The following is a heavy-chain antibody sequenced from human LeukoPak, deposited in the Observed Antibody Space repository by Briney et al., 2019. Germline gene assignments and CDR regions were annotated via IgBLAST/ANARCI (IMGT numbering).Heavy chain of an antibody. Sequence: PGGSLRLSCAAPGFTFSSTVMSWVRQAPGKGLEWVSTIGGRGDTLYYADSVKGRFTISRDNSRNTLYLQMNSLRAEDTAVYYCAKKRWLQFFYFDYWGQGTRVTVSS. J-gene: IGHJ4*02. V-gene: IGHV3-23*01. CDR1: GFTFSSTV. CDR2: IGGRGDTL. CDR3: AKKRWLQFFYFDY. D-gene: IGHD5-24*01.